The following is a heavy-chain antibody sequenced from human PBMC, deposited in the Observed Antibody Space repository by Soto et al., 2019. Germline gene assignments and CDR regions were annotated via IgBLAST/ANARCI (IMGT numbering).Heavy chain of an antibody. CDR1: GYTFTGYY. CDR2: INPNSGGT. Sequence: ASVKVSCKASGYTFTGYYMHWVRQAPGQGLEWMGWINPNSGGTNYAQKFQGWVTMTRDTSISTAYMELSRLRSDDTAVYYCARDSYDILNGWMDVWGQGTTVTVSS. J-gene: IGHJ6*02. V-gene: IGHV1-2*04. CDR3: ARDSYDILNGWMDV. D-gene: IGHD3-9*01.